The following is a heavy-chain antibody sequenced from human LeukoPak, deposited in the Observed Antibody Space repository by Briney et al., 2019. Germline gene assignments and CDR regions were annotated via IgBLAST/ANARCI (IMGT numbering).Heavy chain of an antibody. CDR2: ISASGHAT. D-gene: IGHD1-26*01. CDR1: GFTFSSYA. J-gene: IGHJ4*02. CDR3: AKWPEGATPKFHH. V-gene: IGHV3-23*01. Sequence: SGGSLRLSCAASGFTFSSYAMSWVRQAPEKGLEAPGKGLEWVSTISASGHATYYPDSVRGRFTISRDNSKSTLHLQMDSLRAEDSALYYCAKWPEGATPKFHHWGQGTLVTVSS.